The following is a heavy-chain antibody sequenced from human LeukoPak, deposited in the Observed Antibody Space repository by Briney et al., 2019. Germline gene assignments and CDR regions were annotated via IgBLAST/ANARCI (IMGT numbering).Heavy chain of an antibody. V-gene: IGHV3-7*03. CDR2: INHNGNVN. J-gene: IGHJ6*02. CDR1: GFTFSSSA. Sequence: GGSLRLSCAASGFTFSSSAMNWARQAPGKGLEWVASINHNGNVNYYVDSVKGRFTISRDNAKNSLYLQMSNLRAEDTAVYFCARGGGLDVWGQGATVTVSS. CDR3: ARGGGLDV. D-gene: IGHD3-16*01.